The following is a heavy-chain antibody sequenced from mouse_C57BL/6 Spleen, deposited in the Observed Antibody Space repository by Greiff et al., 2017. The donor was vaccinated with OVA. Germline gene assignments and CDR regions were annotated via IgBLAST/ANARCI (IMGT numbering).Heavy chain of an antibody. V-gene: IGHV3-6*01. D-gene: IGHD2-1*01. CDR3: ARDGNYPFYAMDY. J-gene: IGHJ4*01. CDR2: ISYDGSN. Sequence: VQLKESGPGLVKPSQSLSLTCSVTGYSITSGYYWNWIRQFPGNKLEWMGYISYDGSNNYNPSLKNRISITRDTSKNQFFLKLNSVTTEDTATYYCARDGNYPFYAMDYWGQGTSVTVSS. CDR1: GYSITSGYY.